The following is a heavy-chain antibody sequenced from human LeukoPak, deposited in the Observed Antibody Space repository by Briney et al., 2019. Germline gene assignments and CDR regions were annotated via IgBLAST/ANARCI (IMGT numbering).Heavy chain of an antibody. CDR3: AKGGLGAGHDY. V-gene: IGHV3-23*01. CDR1: GFTFSSYS. J-gene: IGHJ4*02. D-gene: IGHD3-10*01. CDR2: ISGSGGST. Sequence: GGSLRLSYTASGFTFSSYSMSWLRQAPGNGLESFSAISGSGGSTYYADSVKGRFTISRDNSNNTLYLQMNSRRADDTVVYYCAKGGLGAGHDYWGQGTLVTVSS.